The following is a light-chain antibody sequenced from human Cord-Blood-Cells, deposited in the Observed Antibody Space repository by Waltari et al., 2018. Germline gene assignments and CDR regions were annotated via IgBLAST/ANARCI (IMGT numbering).Light chain of an antibody. V-gene: IGLV2-14*01. J-gene: IGLJ1*01. Sequence: QSALTQPASVSGSPGQSITISCTGTSSDVGGYNYVSWYQQHPGKAPQLMIYDVSNRPSGGSNRFSGSKSGNTASLTISGLQAEDEADYYCSSYTSSSTLYVFGTGTKVTVL. CDR1: SSDVGGYNY. CDR3: SSYTSSSTLYV. CDR2: DVS.